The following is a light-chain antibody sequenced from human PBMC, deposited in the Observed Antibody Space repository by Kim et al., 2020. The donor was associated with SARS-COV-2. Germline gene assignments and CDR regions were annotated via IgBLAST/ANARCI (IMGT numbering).Light chain of an antibody. CDR2: EVT. Sequence: PGQSVPISSSGTTGDFGSYKYVSWYQQHPGKSPKLIIYEVTKRPSGVPDRFSGSMSGNTASLTVSGLQAEDEADYYCASHGGYDYVFGTGTKVTV. J-gene: IGLJ1*01. CDR1: TGDFGSYKY. CDR3: ASHGGYDYV. V-gene: IGLV2-8*01.